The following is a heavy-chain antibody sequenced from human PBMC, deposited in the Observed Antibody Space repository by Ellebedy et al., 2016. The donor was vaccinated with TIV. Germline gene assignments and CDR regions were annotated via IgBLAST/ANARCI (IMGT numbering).Heavy chain of an antibody. CDR3: VRDRMGATYTYDM. J-gene: IGHJ3*02. CDR1: GFTFTNYA. CDR2: ITDDVNRI. Sequence: PGGSLRLSCAASGFTFTNYAIHWVRQGQGKGLVWVSHITDDVNRITYADSVKGRFAISRDITRNTLFLQMASLRAEDTAVYYCVRDRMGATYTYDMWGQGTMVTVSS. D-gene: IGHD2-21*01. V-gene: IGHV3-74*01.